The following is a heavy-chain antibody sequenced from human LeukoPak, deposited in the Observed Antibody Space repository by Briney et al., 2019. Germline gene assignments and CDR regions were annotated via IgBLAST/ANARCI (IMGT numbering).Heavy chain of an antibody. Sequence: GGSLRLSCAASGFTFSSYAMSWVRQAPGKGLEWVSAISGSGVSTYYADSVKGRFTISRDNSKNTLYLQMNSLRAEDTAVYYCTKSYDFWSGYYSGWYFRLWRRGHLVSVSS. CDR2: ISGSGVST. J-gene: IGHJ2*01. V-gene: IGHV3-23*01. D-gene: IGHD3-3*01. CDR3: TKSYDFWSGYYSGWYFRL. CDR1: GFTFSSYA.